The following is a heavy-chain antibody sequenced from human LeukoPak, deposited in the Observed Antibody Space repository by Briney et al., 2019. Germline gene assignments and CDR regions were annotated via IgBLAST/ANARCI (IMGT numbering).Heavy chain of an antibody. CDR2: IKQGGSEK. J-gene: IGHJ4*02. D-gene: IGHD5/OR15-5a*01. CDR1: GFTFSSYW. V-gene: IGHV3-7*01. Sequence: GGSLRLSCAASGFTFSSYWMSWVRQAPGKGLEWVANIKQGGSEKYNVYSMRRRFTTSSDNANNSQLLQMNSMTADDTVVYCSKCAPHDYWGQGTLVTVSS. CDR3: KCAPHDY.